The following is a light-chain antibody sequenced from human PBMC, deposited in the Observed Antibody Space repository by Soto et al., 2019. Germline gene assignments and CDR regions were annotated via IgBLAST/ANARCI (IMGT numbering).Light chain of an antibody. CDR1: SSDVGGYNY. CDR3: CSYAGSPRYV. CDR2: DVS. J-gene: IGLJ1*01. Sequence: QSVLTQRRSVSGSPGQSVTISCTGTSSDVGGYNYVSWYQQHPGKAPKVMIYDVSERPSGVPDRFSGSKSGNTASLTISGLQAEDEADYYCCSYAGSPRYVLGIGTKVTVL. V-gene: IGLV2-11*01.